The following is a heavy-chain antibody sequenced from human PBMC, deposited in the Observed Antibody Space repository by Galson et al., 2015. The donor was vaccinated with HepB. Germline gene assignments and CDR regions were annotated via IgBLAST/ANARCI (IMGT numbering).Heavy chain of an antibody. CDR2: ISQSGTYT. D-gene: IGHD4-17*01. Sequence: SLRLSCAASGFTCSDYYMSWIRQAPGKGLEWISYISQSGTYTNYADSVKGRFTISRDNAQNSLYLQINSLRAEDTAVYYCARVADADYGDHSHFDSWGQGTLVTVSS. J-gene: IGHJ4*02. CDR1: GFTCSDYY. CDR3: ARVADADYGDHSHFDS. V-gene: IGHV3-11*06.